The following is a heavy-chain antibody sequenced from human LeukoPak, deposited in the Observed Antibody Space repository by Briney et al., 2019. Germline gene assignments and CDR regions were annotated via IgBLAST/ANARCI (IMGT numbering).Heavy chain of an antibody. CDR3: ARDFSERVVGALNWFDP. J-gene: IGHJ5*02. CDR2: IYYSGGT. V-gene: IGHV4-59*12. D-gene: IGHD1-26*01. Sequence: SETLSLTCTVSGGSISGYYWSWIRQPPGKGLEWIGYIYYSGGTNYNPSLKSRVTISVDTSKNQFSLKLSSVTAADTAVYYCARDFSERVVGALNWFDPWGQGTLVTVSS. CDR1: GGSISGYY.